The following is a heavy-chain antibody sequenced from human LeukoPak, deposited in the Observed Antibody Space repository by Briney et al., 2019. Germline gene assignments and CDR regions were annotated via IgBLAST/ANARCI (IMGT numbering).Heavy chain of an antibody. CDR3: ARRRDYYDSSGYFRFDY. Sequence: SKTLSLTCVVSGYSISSGYYRGWIRQSPGKGLECIGSIYHSGGTFYNPSLKSRVTISVDTSKNQFSLKLSSVTAADTAVYYCARRRDYYDSSGYFRFDYWGQGALVTVSS. CDR2: IYHSGGT. J-gene: IGHJ4*02. D-gene: IGHD3-22*01. V-gene: IGHV4-38-2*01. CDR1: GYSISSGYY.